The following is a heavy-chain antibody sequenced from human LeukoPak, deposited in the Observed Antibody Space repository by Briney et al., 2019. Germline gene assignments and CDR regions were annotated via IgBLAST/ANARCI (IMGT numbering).Heavy chain of an antibody. Sequence: PGGSLRLSCAASGLTVSSNYMSWVRQAPGKGLEWVSVIYSGGSTYYADSVKGRFTISRDNSKNTLYLQMNSLRAEDTAVYCCAREGLGSYYFDDWGQGTLVTVSS. V-gene: IGHV3-66*01. CDR1: GLTVSSNY. CDR3: AREGLGSYYFDD. CDR2: IYSGGST. J-gene: IGHJ4*02. D-gene: IGHD1-26*01.